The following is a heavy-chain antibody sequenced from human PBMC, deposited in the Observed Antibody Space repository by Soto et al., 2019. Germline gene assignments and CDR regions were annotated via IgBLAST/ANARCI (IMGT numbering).Heavy chain of an antibody. J-gene: IGHJ3*02. CDR2: ISSSSSTI. Sequence: GGSLRLSCAASGFTFSSYSMNWVRQAPGKGLEWVSYISSSSSTIYYADSVKGRFTISRDNAKNSLYLQMNSLRDKDTAVYYCARKYYYDSSGLHDAFDIWGQGTMVTVSS. CDR3: ARKYYYDSSGLHDAFDI. V-gene: IGHV3-48*02. CDR1: GFTFSSYS. D-gene: IGHD3-22*01.